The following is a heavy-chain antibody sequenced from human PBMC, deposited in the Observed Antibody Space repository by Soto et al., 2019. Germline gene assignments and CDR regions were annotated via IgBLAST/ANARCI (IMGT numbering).Heavy chain of an antibody. Sequence: EVQLVESGGGLVQPGRSLRLSCAASGFTFDDYAMHWVRQAPGKGLEWVSGISWSSGSIGYADSVKGRFTISRDNAKNSLYLQMSSLRPEDTALYFCAKSHIVATLSPANFDYWGQGILVTVSS. CDR1: GFTFDDYA. J-gene: IGHJ4*02. CDR2: ISWSSGSI. V-gene: IGHV3-9*01. CDR3: AKSHIVATLSPANFDY. D-gene: IGHD5-12*01.